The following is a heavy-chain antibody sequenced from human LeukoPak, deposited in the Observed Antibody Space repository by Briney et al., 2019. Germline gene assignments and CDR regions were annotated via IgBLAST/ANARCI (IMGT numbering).Heavy chain of an antibody. CDR1: GFTFSSYA. V-gene: IGHV3-23*01. Sequence: GGSLRLSCAASGFTFSSYAMSWVRQAPGKGLEWVSAISGSGGSTYYADSVKGQFTISRDNSKNTLYLQVNSLRAEDTAVYYCARGLAYYYDSSAYFLDYRGQGTLVTVSS. J-gene: IGHJ4*02. CDR3: ARGLAYYYDSSAYFLDY. D-gene: IGHD3-22*01. CDR2: ISGSGGST.